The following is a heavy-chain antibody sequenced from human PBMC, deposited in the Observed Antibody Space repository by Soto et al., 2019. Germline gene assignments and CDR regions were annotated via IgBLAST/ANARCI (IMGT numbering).Heavy chain of an antibody. V-gene: IGHV1-18*01. J-gene: IGHJ4*02. CDR1: GYTFTSYG. D-gene: IGHD3-10*01. CDR2: ISAYNGNT. Sequence: QVQLVQSGAEVKKPRASVKVACKASGYTFTSYGINWVRQAPGQGLEWMGWISAYNGNTNYAQKLQGRVTMTTDTSTSTAYMELRSLRSDDTAVFYCARDKGDGSGSYYGYWGQGTLVTVSS. CDR3: ARDKGDGSGSYYGY.